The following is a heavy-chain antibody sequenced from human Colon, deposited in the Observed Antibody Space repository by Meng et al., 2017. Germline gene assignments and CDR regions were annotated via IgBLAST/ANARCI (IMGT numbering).Heavy chain of an antibody. V-gene: IGHV4-4*02. J-gene: IGHJ4*02. CDR2: VYHRGDT. D-gene: IGHD1-7*01. CDR1: GDSISSDIW. CDR3: GRDQGRELINH. Sequence: QGQRQGSGPGLVNASGTLCLTCTVSGDSISSDIWWSWVRQPPGKGLEWIGEVYHRGDTNYNPSLKSRVDISVDKSKNQFYLSLFSVTAADTAVYYCGRDQGRELINHWGQGTLVTVSS.